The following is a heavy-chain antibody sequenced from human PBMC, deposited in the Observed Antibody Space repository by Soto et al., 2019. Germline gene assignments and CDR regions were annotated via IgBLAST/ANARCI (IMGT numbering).Heavy chain of an antibody. D-gene: IGHD3-10*01. CDR1: GFTISSYD. J-gene: IGHJ6*01. CDR2: IDTSGDT. Sequence: PGGSLRLSCAASGFTISSYDMHWVRQVTGKGLEWVSGIDTSGDTYYLGSVKGRFTISRENAKDSFYLQMNSLRAEDTGVYYCARVQVIWFGESNPEHHRLDVWGQRTTVTVSS. V-gene: IGHV3-13*01. CDR3: ARVQVIWFGESNPEHHRLDV.